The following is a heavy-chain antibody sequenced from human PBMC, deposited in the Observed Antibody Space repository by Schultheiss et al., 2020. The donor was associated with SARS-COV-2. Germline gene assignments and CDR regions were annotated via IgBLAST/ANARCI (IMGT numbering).Heavy chain of an antibody. V-gene: IGHV3-53*01. CDR1: GFTVSSNY. D-gene: IGHD5-12*01. CDR2: TPSGSDT. Sequence: GGSLRLSCAASGFTVSSNYMSWVRQAPGKGPEWVSAITPSGSDTYYIDSVRGRFTISRDNSKDTLYLQMNSLRAGDTAVYYCARDSGYAHWGQGTMVTVSS. J-gene: IGHJ3*01. CDR3: ARDSGYAH.